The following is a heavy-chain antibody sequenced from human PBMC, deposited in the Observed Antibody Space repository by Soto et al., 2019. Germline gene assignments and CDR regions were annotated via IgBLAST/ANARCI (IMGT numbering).Heavy chain of an antibody. V-gene: IGHV2-5*02. J-gene: IGHJ4*02. D-gene: IGHD4-17*01. Sequence: QITLKESGPTLVKPTQTLTLTCTFSGFSLSTSGVGVGWIRQPPGKALEWLALIYWDDDKRYSPSLKSRLTITKDTSKTQVVLTMTNMDPVDTATYYRAHRPSTTVVIAFDYWGQGTLVTVSS. CDR2: IYWDDDK. CDR1: GFSLSTSGVG. CDR3: AHRPSTTVVIAFDY.